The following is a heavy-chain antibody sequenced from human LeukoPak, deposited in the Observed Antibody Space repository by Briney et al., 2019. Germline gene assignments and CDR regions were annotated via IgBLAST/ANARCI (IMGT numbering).Heavy chain of an antibody. Sequence: PGGSLRLSCAASVFTFSSYLMHWVRQAPGKGLVWVSRINSDGSSTAYADSVKGRFTISRDNAKNTLYLQMNSLRAEDTAVYYCTRSLSGYDYSPDYWGQGTLVTVSS. J-gene: IGHJ4*02. D-gene: IGHD6-25*01. CDR1: VFTFSSYL. CDR2: INSDGSST. V-gene: IGHV3-74*03. CDR3: TRSLSGYDYSPDY.